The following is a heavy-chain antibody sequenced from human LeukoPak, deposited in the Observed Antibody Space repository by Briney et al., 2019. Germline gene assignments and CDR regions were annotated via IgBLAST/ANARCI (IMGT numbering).Heavy chain of an antibody. D-gene: IGHD4-23*01. J-gene: IGHJ4*02. Sequence: SGGSLRLSCAASAFTLSSYWMSWVRQAPGKGLEWVANIKEDGSEINYVDSVKGRFTISRDNAKNSLYLQMNSLRVDDTAVYYCARDRGYSTFDYWGQGTLVTVSS. CDR3: ARDRGYSTFDY. CDR2: IKEDGSEI. CDR1: AFTLSSYW. V-gene: IGHV3-7*01.